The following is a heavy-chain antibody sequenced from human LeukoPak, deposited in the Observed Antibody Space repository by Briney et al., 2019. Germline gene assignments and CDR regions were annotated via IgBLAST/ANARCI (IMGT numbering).Heavy chain of an antibody. Sequence: PGGSQRLSCAASGFTFSSYSMNWVRQAPGKGLEWVSSISSSSSYIYYSYSVKGRFTISRDNAKNSLYLQMNSLRAEDTAVYYCARNYGDYNAEYFQHWGQGTLVTVSS. D-gene: IGHD4-17*01. CDR2: ISSSSSYI. V-gene: IGHV3-21*01. J-gene: IGHJ1*01. CDR3: ARNYGDYNAEYFQH. CDR1: GFTFSSYS.